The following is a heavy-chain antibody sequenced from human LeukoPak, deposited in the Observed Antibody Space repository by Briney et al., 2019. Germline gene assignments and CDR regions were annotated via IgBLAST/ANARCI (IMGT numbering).Heavy chain of an antibody. CDR1: GFTFSSYA. CDR2: ISYDGSNK. CDR3: ARDDY. V-gene: IGHV3-30*14. J-gene: IGHJ4*02. Sequence: GGSLRLSCAASGFTFSSYAMHWVRQAPGKGLEWVAVISYDGSNKYYADSVKGRFTISRDNSKNTLYLQMNSLRAEDTAVYYCARDDYWGQGTLVTVSS.